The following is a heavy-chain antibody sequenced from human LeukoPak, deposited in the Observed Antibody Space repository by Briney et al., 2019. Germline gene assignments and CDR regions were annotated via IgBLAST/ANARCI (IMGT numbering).Heavy chain of an antibody. CDR1: GGSISSGSYY. CDR3: ARGIVVVPAAVYYFDY. D-gene: IGHD2-2*01. Sequence: PSETLSLTCTVSGGSISSGSYYWSWIRQPAGKGLEWIGRIYTSGSTNYNPSLKSRVTMSVDTSKNQFSLKLSSVTAADTAVYYCARGIVVVPAAVYYFDYWGQGTLVTVSS. J-gene: IGHJ4*02. V-gene: IGHV4-61*02. CDR2: IYTSGST.